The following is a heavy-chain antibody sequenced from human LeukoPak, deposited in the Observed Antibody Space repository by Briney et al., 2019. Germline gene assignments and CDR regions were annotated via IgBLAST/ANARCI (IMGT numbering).Heavy chain of an antibody. CDR2: INPNSGGT. J-gene: IGHJ4*02. V-gene: IGHV1-2*02. Sequence: ASVKVSCKASGYTFTGYYMHWVRQAPGQGLEWMGWINPNSGGTNYAQKFQGRVTMTRDTSISTAYMELSRLRAEDTAVYYCARPYYGSGSYYVDYWGQGTLVTVSS. CDR1: GYTFTGYY. CDR3: ARPYYGSGSYYVDY. D-gene: IGHD3-10*01.